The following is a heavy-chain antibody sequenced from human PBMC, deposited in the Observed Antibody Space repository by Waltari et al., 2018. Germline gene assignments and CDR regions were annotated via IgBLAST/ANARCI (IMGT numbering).Heavy chain of an antibody. CDR3: ARGSGGGFGTICGVVISDAFDI. D-gene: IGHD3-3*01. CDR1: GGSISSYY. J-gene: IGHJ3*02. V-gene: IGHV4-4*07. CDR2: IYTSGST. Sequence: QVQLQESGPGLVTPSETLSLTCTVSGGSISSYYWSWIRQPARPGLEWHGRIYTSGSTNYNPSLRRRVTMSVDTSKNQFALKLSSVTAADTAVYYCARGSGGGFGTICGVVISDAFDIWGQGTMVTVSS.